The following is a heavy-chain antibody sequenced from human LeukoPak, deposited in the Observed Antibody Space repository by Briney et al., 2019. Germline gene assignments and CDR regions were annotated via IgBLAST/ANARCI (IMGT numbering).Heavy chain of an antibody. CDR1: GFTVSSNY. CDR2: IYSGGST. V-gene: IGHV3-53*01. CDR3: ARGPPGSDHFDY. Sequence: GGSLRLSCAASGFTVSSNYMSRVRQAPGKGLEWVSVIYSGGSTYYADSVKGRFTISRDDSKNTLYLQMNSLRAEDTAVYYCARGPPGSDHFDYWGQGTLVTVSS. J-gene: IGHJ4*02.